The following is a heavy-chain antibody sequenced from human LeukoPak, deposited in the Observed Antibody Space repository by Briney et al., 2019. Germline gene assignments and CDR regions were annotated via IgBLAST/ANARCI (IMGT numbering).Heavy chain of an antibody. J-gene: IGHJ4*02. CDR1: GYSISYGYY. D-gene: IGHD6-25*01. V-gene: IGHV4-38-2*02. Sequence: SETLSLTCTVSGYSISYGYYWGWIRQPPGKGLEWIGSIYHSGSTYCNPSLKSRVTISVDTSKNRFSLRLSFVTAADTAVYYCARSRGRLAQLDYWGQGTLVTVSS. CDR3: ARSRGRLAQLDY. CDR2: IYHSGST.